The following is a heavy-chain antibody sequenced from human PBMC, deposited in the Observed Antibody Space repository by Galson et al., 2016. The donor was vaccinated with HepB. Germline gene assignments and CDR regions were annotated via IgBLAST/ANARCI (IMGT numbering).Heavy chain of an antibody. J-gene: IGHJ4*02. CDR1: GYTLTEVS. V-gene: IGHV1-24*01. CDR3: STDLGNY. D-gene: IGHD3-16*01. CDR2: LDPEFGET. Sequence: SVKVSCKVFGYTLTEVSMHWVRQAPGKGLEWMGGLDPEFGETIYAQKFQGRLTMTEDTSTETAYMELNSLTSEDTAVYYCSTDLGNYWGQGTLVTVSS.